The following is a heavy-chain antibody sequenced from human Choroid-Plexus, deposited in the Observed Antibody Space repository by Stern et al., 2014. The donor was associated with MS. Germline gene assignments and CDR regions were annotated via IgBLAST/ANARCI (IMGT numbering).Heavy chain of an antibody. CDR2: IYPSDSDT. CDR1: GYRFTTYW. D-gene: IGHD3-16*01. J-gene: IGHJ4*02. CDR3: ARLRLLTYGLDS. V-gene: IGHV5-51*01. Sequence: DQLVQSGAEVKKPGESLKISCKGSGYRFTTYWVAWVRQLPGKGLEWMGIIYPSDSDTRYSPSFQGQVSISVDKSISTAYLQWSSLKASDTSMYYCARLRLLTYGLDSWGQGTLVTVSS.